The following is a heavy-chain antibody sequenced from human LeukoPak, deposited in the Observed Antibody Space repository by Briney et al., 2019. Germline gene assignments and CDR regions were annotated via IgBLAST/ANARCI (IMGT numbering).Heavy chain of an antibody. CDR3: ASIDDYSDYYFDY. D-gene: IGHD4-11*01. CDR1: GGSISSGDYY. J-gene: IGHJ4*02. Sequence: SETLSLTCTVSGGSISSGDYYWSWIRQPPGKGLEWIGYIYYSGSTYYNPSLKSRVTISVDTSRNQFSLKLSSVTAADTAVYYCASIDDYSDYYFDYWGQGTLVTVSS. CDR2: IYYSGST. V-gene: IGHV4-30-4*08.